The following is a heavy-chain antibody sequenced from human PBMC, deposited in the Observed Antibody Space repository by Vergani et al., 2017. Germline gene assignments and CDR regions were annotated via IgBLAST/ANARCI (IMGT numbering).Heavy chain of an antibody. V-gene: IGHV4-39*07. CDR2: IYYIGST. CDR3: ARARDIVLIGWFDP. Sequence: QLQLQESGPGLVKPSETLSLTCTVSGGSISSSSYYWGWIRQPPGKGLEWIGSIYYIGSTYYNPSLKSRFTISVDTSKKQFSLKLSSVTAADTAVYYCARARDIVLIGWFDPWGQGTLVTVSS. J-gene: IGHJ5*02. D-gene: IGHD2-8*01. CDR1: GGSISSSSYY.